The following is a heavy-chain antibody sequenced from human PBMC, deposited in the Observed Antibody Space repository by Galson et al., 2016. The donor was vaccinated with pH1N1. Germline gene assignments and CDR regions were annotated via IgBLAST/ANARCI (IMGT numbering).Heavy chain of an antibody. CDR1: GFSLSTSGVG. CDR3: ARVLYGDYSNYFDP. J-gene: IGHJ5*02. D-gene: IGHD4-17*01. Sequence: PALVKPTQTLTLTCTFSGFSLSTSGVGVGWIRQPPGKALEWLAVIYWNDDKRCRPSLKSRLTITKDTSKNQVVLTMTNMDPVDTATYYCARVLYGDYSNYFDPWGQGTLVTVSS. V-gene: IGHV2-5*01. CDR2: IYWNDDK.